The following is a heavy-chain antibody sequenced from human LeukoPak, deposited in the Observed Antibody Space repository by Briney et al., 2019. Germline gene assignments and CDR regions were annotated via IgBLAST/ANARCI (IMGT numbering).Heavy chain of an antibody. Sequence: ASVKVSCKASGYTFTIYDINWVRQATGQGLEWMGWMNPNSGDTGYAQKFQGRVTMTEDTSTDTAYMELSSLRSEDTAVYYCARVEGRTIFGVVTYWGQGTLVTVSS. D-gene: IGHD3-3*01. J-gene: IGHJ4*02. CDR3: ARVEGRTIFGVVTY. V-gene: IGHV1-8*02. CDR1: GYTFTIYD. CDR2: MNPNSGDT.